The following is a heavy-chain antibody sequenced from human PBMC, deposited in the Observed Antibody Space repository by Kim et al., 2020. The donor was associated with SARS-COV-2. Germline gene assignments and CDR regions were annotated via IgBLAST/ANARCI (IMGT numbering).Heavy chain of an antibody. D-gene: IGHD3-22*01. CDR1: GFTFSSYS. V-gene: IGHV3-21*01. J-gene: IGHJ4*02. CDR3: ARDRYYYDSSGYYYEDY. Sequence: GGSLRLSCAASGFTFSSYSMNWVRQAPGKGLEWVSSISSSSSYIYYADSVKGRFTISRDNAKNSLYLQMNSLRAEDTAVYYCARDRYYYDSSGYYYEDYWGQGTLVTVSS. CDR2: ISSSSSYI.